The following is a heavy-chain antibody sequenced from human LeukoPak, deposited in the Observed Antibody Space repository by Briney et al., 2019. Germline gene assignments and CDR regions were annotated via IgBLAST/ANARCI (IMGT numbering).Heavy chain of an antibody. CDR3: AKDIGDSGSYMDV. J-gene: IGHJ6*03. Sequence: PGGSLRLSCAASGFTFDDYTMHWVRQAPGKGLEWVSLISWDGGSTYYADSVKGRFTISRDNSKNSLYLQMNSLRTEDTALYYCAKDIGDSGSYMDVWGKGTTVTVSS. V-gene: IGHV3-43*01. CDR2: ISWDGGST. D-gene: IGHD1-26*01. CDR1: GFTFDDYT.